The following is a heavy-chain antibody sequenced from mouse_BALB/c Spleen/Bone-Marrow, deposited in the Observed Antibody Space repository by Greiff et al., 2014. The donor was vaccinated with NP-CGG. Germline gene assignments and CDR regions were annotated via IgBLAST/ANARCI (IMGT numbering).Heavy chain of an antibody. Sequence: EVQLQQSGPELVKPGASVKISCKASGYSFTGYYMHWVKQSHVKSLEWIGRINPYNGATSYNQNFKDEASLTVDKSSSTAYMELHSLTSEDSAVYYCARERTARATYAMDYWGQGTSVTVSS. CDR1: GYSFTGYY. CDR2: INPYNGAT. CDR3: ARERTARATYAMDY. J-gene: IGHJ4*01. V-gene: IGHV1-31*01. D-gene: IGHD3-1*01.